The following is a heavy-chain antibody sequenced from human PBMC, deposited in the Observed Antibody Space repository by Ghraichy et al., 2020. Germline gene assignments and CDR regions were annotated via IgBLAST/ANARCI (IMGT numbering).Heavy chain of an antibody. V-gene: IGHV3-23*01. CDR3: AKRRQITVTTPDFDY. CDR2: ISESGGTA. D-gene: IGHD4-17*01. J-gene: IGHJ4*02. Sequence: GGSLRLSCAASGFTFSSYAMNWVRQAPGKGLEWVSAISESGGTAYYADSVKGRFTISRDNSKNTLYLQVNSLRAEDTAVYYCAKRRQITVTTPDFDYWGQGTLLTVSS. CDR1: GFTFSSYA.